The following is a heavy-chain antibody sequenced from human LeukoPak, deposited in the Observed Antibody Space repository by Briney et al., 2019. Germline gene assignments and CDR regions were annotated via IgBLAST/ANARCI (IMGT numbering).Heavy chain of an antibody. J-gene: IGHJ5*02. CDR1: GYTFTGYY. V-gene: IGHV1-2*02. CDR3: ARAGGRMVRGVTQVKGNRFDP. D-gene: IGHD3-10*01. CDR2: INPNSGGT. Sequence: ASVKVSCKASGYTFTGYYMHWVRQAPGQGLEWMGWINPNSGGTNYAQKFQGRVTMTRDTSISTAYMELSRLRSGDTAVYYCARAGGRMVRGVTQVKGNRFDPWGQGTLVTVSS.